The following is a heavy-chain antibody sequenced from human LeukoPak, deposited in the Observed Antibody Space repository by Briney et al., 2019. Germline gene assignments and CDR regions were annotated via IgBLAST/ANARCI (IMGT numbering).Heavy chain of an antibody. CDR3: ARDLSGGCRVKKANNWFDP. V-gene: IGHV4-59*01. CDR1: GGSISSYY. Sequence: SETLSLTCTVSGGSISSYYWSWIRQPPGKGLEWIGYIYYSGSTNYNPSLKSRVTISVDTSKNQFSLKLSSVTAADTAVYYCARDLSGGCRVKKANNWFDPWGQGTLVTVSS. CDR2: IYYSGST. J-gene: IGHJ5*02. D-gene: IGHD2-15*01.